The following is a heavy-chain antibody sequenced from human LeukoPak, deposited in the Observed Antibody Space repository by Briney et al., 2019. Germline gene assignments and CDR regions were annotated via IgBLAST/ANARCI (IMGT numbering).Heavy chain of an antibody. Sequence: SETLPLTCTVSGGSISSYYWSWIRQPPGKGLEWIGYIYYSGSTNYNPSLKSRVTISVDTSKNQFSLKLSSVTAADTAVYYCARSNYGSLYYFDYWGQGTLVTISS. J-gene: IGHJ4*02. CDR3: ARSNYGSLYYFDY. V-gene: IGHV4-59*01. CDR1: GGSISSYY. D-gene: IGHD3-10*01. CDR2: IYYSGST.